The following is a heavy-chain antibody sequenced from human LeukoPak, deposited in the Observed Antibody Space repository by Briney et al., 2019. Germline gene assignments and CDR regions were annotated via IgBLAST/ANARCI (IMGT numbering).Heavy chain of an antibody. V-gene: IGHV4-59*01. CDR3: ARGEGYSSGWYLYYFDY. Sequence: SETLSLTCTVSGGSISSYYWSWIRQPPGKGLEWIGYIYYSGSPNYNPSLKSRVTISVDTSKNQFSLKLSSVTAADTAVYHCARGEGYSSGWYLYYFDYWGQGTLVTVSS. J-gene: IGHJ4*02. CDR1: GGSISSYY. D-gene: IGHD6-19*01. CDR2: IYYSGSP.